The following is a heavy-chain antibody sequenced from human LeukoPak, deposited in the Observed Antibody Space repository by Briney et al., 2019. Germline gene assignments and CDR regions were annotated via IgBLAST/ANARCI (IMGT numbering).Heavy chain of an antibody. J-gene: IGHJ6*03. CDR1: GGSIRSYY. V-gene: IGHV4-59*12. D-gene: IGHD2-2*02. Sequence: SETLSLTCTVSGGSIRSYYWSWIRQPPGKGLECIGYIYYIGSTNYNPSLKSRVTISLDTSKSQFSLKLSSVTAADTAVYYCTRDRPCSSTSCYKFYYYYYYMDVWGKGTTVTVSS. CDR2: IYYIGST. CDR3: TRDRPCSSTSCYKFYYYYYYMDV.